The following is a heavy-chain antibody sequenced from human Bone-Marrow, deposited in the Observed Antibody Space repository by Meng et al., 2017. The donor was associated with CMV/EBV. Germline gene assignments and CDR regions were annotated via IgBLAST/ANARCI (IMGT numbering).Heavy chain of an antibody. CDR2: ISSSSSYI. Sequence: GESLKISCAASGFTFSSYSMNWVRQAPGKGLEWVSSISSSSSYIYYADSVKGRFTISRDNAKNSLYLQMNSLRAEDTAVYYWARDWRGYRELLWFGERRNKQRGMDVWGQGTTVTVSS. D-gene: IGHD3-10*01. V-gene: IGHV3-21*01. CDR1: GFTFSSYS. CDR3: ARDWRGYRELLWFGERRNKQRGMDV. J-gene: IGHJ6*02.